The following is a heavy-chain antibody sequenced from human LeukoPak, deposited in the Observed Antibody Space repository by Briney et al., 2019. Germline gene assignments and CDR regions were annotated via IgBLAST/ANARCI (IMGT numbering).Heavy chain of an antibody. CDR2: IYYSGST. Sequence: SETLSLTCTVSGGSISSYYWSWIRQPPGKGVEWIGYIYYSGSTNYNPSLKSRVTISVDTSKNQFSLKLSSVTAADTAVYYCARGDDILTGYRSVTFDYWGQGTLVTVSS. J-gene: IGHJ4*02. D-gene: IGHD3-9*01. V-gene: IGHV4-59*08. CDR3: ARGDDILTGYRSVTFDY. CDR1: GGSISSYY.